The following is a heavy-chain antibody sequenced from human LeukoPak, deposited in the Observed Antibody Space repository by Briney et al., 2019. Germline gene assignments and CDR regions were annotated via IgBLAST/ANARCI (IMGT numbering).Heavy chain of an antibody. J-gene: IGHJ4*02. D-gene: IGHD4-11*01. CDR3: ARHISYSTYYFDY. V-gene: IGHV4-34*01. CDR1: GGSFSGYY. Sequence: PSETLSLTCAVYGGSFSGYYWSWIRQPPGKGLEWIGEINHSGSTNYNPSLKSRVTISVDTSKNQFSLKLSSVTAADTAVYYCARHISYSTYYFDYWGQGTLVTVSS. CDR2: INHSGST.